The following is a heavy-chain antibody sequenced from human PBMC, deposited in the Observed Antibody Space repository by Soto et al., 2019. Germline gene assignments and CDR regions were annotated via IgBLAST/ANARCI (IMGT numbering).Heavy chain of an antibody. CDR3: ARGGSYCAH. D-gene: IGHD3-16*01. J-gene: IGHJ4*02. CDR1: GNTHTIYF. Sequence: QVQLVQSGAEVKQTGASVRVSCKASGNTHTIYFIHWLRQAPGQGLEWMGCINSVSGGTNYAPRFRGRVSMTRATSSATAFMDLSGLRSDDTAVYYWARGGSYCAHWRQGTLVTVSS. V-gene: IGHV1-2*02. CDR2: INSVSGGT.